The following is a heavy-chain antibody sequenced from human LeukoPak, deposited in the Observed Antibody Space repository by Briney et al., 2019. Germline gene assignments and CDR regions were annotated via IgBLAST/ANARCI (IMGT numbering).Heavy chain of an antibody. D-gene: IGHD3-10*01. CDR1: GFTFSTYW. Sequence: GGSLRLSCATFGFTFSTYWMSWLRQAPGNGPEWLANINQDRRTKYYVDSVRGRFTISRDKDKNCLYLQMISLRAEDTAVYYCTRDSQGSRTYSVDYWGQGTLVTVSS. J-gene: IGHJ4*02. CDR3: TRDSQGSRTYSVDY. CDR2: INQDRRTK. V-gene: IGHV3-7*03.